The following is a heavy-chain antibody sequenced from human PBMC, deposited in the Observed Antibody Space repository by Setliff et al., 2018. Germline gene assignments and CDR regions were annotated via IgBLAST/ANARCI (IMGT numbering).Heavy chain of an antibody. CDR1: GGPFSGYY. D-gene: IGHD6-19*01. CDR3: ARGWGSGWSKEGAFDI. CDR2: INHSGST. V-gene: IGHV4-34*01. Sequence: PSETLSLTCAVYGGPFSGYYWSWIRQPPGKGLEWIGEINHSGSTNYNPSLKSRVTISVDMSKNQFSLKLSSVTAADTAVYYCARGWGSGWSKEGAFDIWGQGTMVTVSS. J-gene: IGHJ3*02.